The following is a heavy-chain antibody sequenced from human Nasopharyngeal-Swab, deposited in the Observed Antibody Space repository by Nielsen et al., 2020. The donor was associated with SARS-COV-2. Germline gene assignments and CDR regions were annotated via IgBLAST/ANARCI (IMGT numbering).Heavy chain of an antibody. D-gene: IGHD2-2*01. V-gene: IGHV3-73*01. J-gene: IGHJ6*04. CDR2: IRSKANSYAT. Sequence: GGSLRLSCAASGFTFSGSAMHWVRQASGKGLEWVGRIRSKANSYATAYAASVKGRFTISRDDSKNTAYPQMNSLKTEDTAVYYCTRPIYCSSTSCSDVWGKGTTVTVSS. CDR3: TRPIYCSSTSCSDV. CDR1: GFTFSGSA.